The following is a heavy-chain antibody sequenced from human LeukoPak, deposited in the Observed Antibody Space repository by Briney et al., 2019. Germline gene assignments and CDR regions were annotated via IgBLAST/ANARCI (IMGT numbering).Heavy chain of an antibody. V-gene: IGHV1-24*01. J-gene: IGHJ4*02. D-gene: IGHD3-22*01. CDR2: FDPEDGET. CDR3: ATERRYYDSSGYEPLDG. Sequence: ASVTVSCKVSGYTLTELSMHWVRQAPGKGLEWMGGFDPEDGETIYAQKFQGRVTMTEDTSTDTAYMELSSLRSEDTAVYYCATERRYYDSSGYEPLDGWGQGTLVTVSS. CDR1: GYTLTELS.